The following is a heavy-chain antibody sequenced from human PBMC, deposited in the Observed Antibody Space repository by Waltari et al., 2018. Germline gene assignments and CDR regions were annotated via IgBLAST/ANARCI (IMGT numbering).Heavy chain of an antibody. V-gene: IGHV4-34*01. Sequence: QVQLQQWGAGLLKPSETLSLTCAVYGGSFSGYYWSWIRQPPGKGLEWIGEINHSGSTNYNPSLKSRVTISVDTSKNQFSLKLSSVTAADTAVYYCARRWYAILYYFDYWGQGTLVTVSS. CDR2: INHSGST. CDR3: ARRWYAILYYFDY. CDR1: GGSFSGYY. D-gene: IGHD2-8*01. J-gene: IGHJ4*02.